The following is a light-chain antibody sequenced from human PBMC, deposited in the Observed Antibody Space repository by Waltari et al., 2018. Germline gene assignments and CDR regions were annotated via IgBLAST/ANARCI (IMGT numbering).Light chain of an antibody. Sequence: QSVLTQPPSVSGAPGQRVTISCTGSSSNIGARYDVHWYQQLPGTAPKLLIYDSTNRPSGVPDRLSGSKSGTSASLTIAGLQAEDEADYYFQSYDYMLSGSRVFGGGTKLTVL. V-gene: IGLV1-40*01. J-gene: IGLJ3*02. CDR1: SSNIGARYD. CDR3: QSYDYMLSGSRV. CDR2: DST.